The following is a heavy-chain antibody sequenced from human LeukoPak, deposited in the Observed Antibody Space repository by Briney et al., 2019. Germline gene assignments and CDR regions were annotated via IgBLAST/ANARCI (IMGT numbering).Heavy chain of an antibody. CDR1: GFTFSSYA. J-gene: IGHJ4*02. CDR2: ISGSGDSI. D-gene: IGHD2-15*01. Sequence: PGGSLRLSCAASGFTFSSYAMSWVRQAPGKGLEWVSAISGSGDSIYYADSVKGRFTISRDNSKNTLYLQMNSLRAEDTAVYYCAKVDGYCSGGSCYPVDYWGQGTLVTVSS. V-gene: IGHV3-23*01. CDR3: AKVDGYCSGGSCYPVDY.